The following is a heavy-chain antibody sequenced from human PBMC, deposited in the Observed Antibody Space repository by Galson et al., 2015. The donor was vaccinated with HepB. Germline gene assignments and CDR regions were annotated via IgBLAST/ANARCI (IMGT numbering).Heavy chain of an antibody. J-gene: IGHJ3*02. CDR2: IYSGGST. CDR1: GFTVSSNY. D-gene: IGHD3-10*01. Sequence: SLRLSCAASGFTVSSNYMSWVRQAPGKGLEWVSVIYSGGSTYYADSVKGRFTISRDNSKNTLYLQMNSLRAEDTAVYYCARDLKLWFGELWPPVAFDIWGQGTMVTASS. V-gene: IGHV3-66*01. CDR3: ARDLKLWFGELWPPVAFDI.